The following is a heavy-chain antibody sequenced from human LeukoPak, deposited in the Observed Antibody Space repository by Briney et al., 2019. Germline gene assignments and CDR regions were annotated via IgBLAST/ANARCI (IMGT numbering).Heavy chain of an antibody. CDR2: MKPNSGNT. Sequence: ASVKVSCKASGYTFTSYDINWVRQATGQGLEWIGWMKPNSGNTGYAQKFQGRVTISMNTSISTAYLELSSLRSEDTAVYYCARGRKHGVDAFDIWGQGTMVTVSS. V-gene: IGHV1-8*03. CDR1: GYTFTSYD. J-gene: IGHJ3*02. CDR3: ARGRKHGVDAFDI. D-gene: IGHD4-17*01.